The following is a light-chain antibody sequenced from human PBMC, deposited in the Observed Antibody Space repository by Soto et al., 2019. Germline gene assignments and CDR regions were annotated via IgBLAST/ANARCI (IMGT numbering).Light chain of an antibody. CDR3: SSYTSSTGV. CDR1: SSDVGGYNY. CDR2: DVS. V-gene: IGLV2-14*01. J-gene: IGLJ2*01. Sequence: QSVLTQPASVSGSPGQSITISCTGTSSDVGGYNYVSWYQQHPGKAPKLMIYDVSNRPSGVSNRFSGSKSGNTASLTISGLQAEDEADYYCSSYTSSTGVFGGGTKLTVL.